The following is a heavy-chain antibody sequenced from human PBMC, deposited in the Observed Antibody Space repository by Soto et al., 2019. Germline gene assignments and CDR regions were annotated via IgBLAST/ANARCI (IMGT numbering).Heavy chain of an antibody. V-gene: IGHV3-74*01. CDR1: GFTFSSYW. D-gene: IGHD2-2*01. CDR2: INSDGSST. J-gene: IGHJ6*02. CDR3: ASWEVVPAISLDYYYGMDV. Sequence: EVQLVESGGGLVQPGGSLRLSCAASGFTFSSYWMHWVRQAPGKGLVWVSRINSDGSSTSYADSVKGRFTISRDNAKNTLYLLMNSVRAEDTAVYYCASWEVVPAISLDYYYGMDVWGQGTTVTVSS.